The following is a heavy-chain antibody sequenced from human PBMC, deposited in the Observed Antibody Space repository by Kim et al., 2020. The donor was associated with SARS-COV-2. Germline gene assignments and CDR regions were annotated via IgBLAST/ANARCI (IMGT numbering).Heavy chain of an antibody. J-gene: IGHJ6*02. Sequence: GGSLRLSCVASGFTLDKYAMHWVRQVPGKGLEWVSGIHLDVEWEDYADSVKGRFTVSRDNAKKALYLQMNNLRPEDTALYYCVRDVSPGGAAVWGQGTTVTVSS. D-gene: IGHD3-16*01. CDR3: VRDVSPGGAAV. CDR2: IHLDVEWE. V-gene: IGHV3-9*01. CDR1: GFTLDKYA.